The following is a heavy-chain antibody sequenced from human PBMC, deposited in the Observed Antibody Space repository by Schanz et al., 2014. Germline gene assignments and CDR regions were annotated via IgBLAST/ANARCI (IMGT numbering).Heavy chain of an antibody. J-gene: IGHJ5*02. CDR1: GFTFGSYA. Sequence: EVRLLESGGGLVQPGGSLRLSCVGSGFTFGSYAMNWVRQAPGKGLEWVSTIRTSASDTFYADSVKGRFSVSRDNSKNTLYLQMNSLRADDTAVYYCAKDQLANYRGSGYNWFDPWGQGTLVTVSS. CDR3: AKDQLANYRGSGYNWFDP. CDR2: IRTSASDT. D-gene: IGHD3-10*01. V-gene: IGHV3-23*01.